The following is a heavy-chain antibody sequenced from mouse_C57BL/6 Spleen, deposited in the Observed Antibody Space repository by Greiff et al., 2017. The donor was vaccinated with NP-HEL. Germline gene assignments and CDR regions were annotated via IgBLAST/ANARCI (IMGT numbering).Heavy chain of an antibody. CDR1: GYTFTSYW. D-gene: IGHD1-1*01. J-gene: IGHJ4*01. CDR2: INPSTGYT. CDR3: ARSGGSSYAMDY. V-gene: IGHV1-7*01. Sequence: QVQLKESGAELAKPGASVKMSCKASGYTFTSYWMHWVKQRPGQGLEWIGYINPSTGYTEYNQKFKDKATLTADKSSSTAYMQLRSLTSEDSAVYYCARSGGSSYAMDYWGQGTSVTVSS.